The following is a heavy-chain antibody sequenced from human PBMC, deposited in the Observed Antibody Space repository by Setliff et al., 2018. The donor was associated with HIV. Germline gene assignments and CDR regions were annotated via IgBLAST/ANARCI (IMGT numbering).Heavy chain of an antibody. D-gene: IGHD3-22*01. CDR2: VHSTGTT. J-gene: IGHJ4*02. Sequence: SETLSLTCTVSGGSFSTYYWSWIRQPAGEGLEYIGRVHSTGTTIYNPSLKSRVTMSVDTSKNQFSLKLASVTAADTAVYYCARGGSYDTFDYWGQGTLVTVSS. CDR3: ARGGSYDTFDY. CDR1: GGSFSTYY. V-gene: IGHV4-4*07.